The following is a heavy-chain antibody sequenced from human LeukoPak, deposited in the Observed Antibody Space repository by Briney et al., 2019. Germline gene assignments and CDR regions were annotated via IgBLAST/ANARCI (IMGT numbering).Heavy chain of an antibody. CDR2: ISRTGTVI. J-gene: IGHJ4*02. D-gene: IGHD3-10*01. CDR1: GFTFSSFE. CDR3: ARDPRHYGSGTYYNERAQGIDY. V-gene: IGHV3-48*03. Sequence: GGSLRLSCTASGFTFSSFEMNRVRQAPGKGPEWISYISRTGTVIYYADSVKGRFTISRDNAKNSLFLRMTGLRVEDTAVYYCARDPRHYGSGTYYNERAQGIDYWGQGTLVTVSS.